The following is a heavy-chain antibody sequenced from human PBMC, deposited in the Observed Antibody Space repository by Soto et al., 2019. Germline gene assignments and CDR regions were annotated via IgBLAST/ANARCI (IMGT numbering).Heavy chain of an antibody. CDR1: GFTFSNAW. CDR3: ARDPAGWQWLPPVV. J-gene: IGHJ4*02. V-gene: IGHV3-11*01. Sequence: GGSLRLSCGASGFTFSNAWMSWIRQAPGKGLEWVSYISSSGSTIYYADSVKGRFTISRDNAKNSLYLQMNSLRAEDTAVYYCARDPAGWQWLPPVVWGQGTLVTVSS. D-gene: IGHD6-19*01. CDR2: ISSSGSTI.